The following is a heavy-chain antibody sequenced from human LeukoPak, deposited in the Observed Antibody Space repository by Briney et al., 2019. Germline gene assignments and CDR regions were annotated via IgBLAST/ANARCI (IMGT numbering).Heavy chain of an antibody. CDR1: GFTFSSYS. V-gene: IGHV3-21*04. Sequence: GGSLRLSCAASGFTFSSYSMNWVRQAPGKGLEWVSSISSSSSYIYYADSVKGRFTISRDNAKNTLSLQMNSLRAEDTAVYHCAKPYGGVWDPFDNWGQGTLVTVST. J-gene: IGHJ4*02. CDR3: AKPYGGVWDPFDN. CDR2: ISSSSSYI. D-gene: IGHD2-8*02.